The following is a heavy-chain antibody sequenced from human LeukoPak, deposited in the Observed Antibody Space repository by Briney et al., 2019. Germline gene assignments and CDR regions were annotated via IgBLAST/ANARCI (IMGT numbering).Heavy chain of an antibody. V-gene: IGHV4-59*01. CDR2: TYYSGST. D-gene: IGHD2-15*01. CDR1: GGSISSYY. CDR3: ARGGGSEGGPDY. J-gene: IGHJ4*02. Sequence: PSETLSLTCTVSGGSISSYYWSWIRQPPGKGLEWIGYTYYSGSTNYNPSLKSRVTISVDTSKNQFSLKLSSVTAADTAVYYCARGGGSEGGPDYWGQGTLVTVSS.